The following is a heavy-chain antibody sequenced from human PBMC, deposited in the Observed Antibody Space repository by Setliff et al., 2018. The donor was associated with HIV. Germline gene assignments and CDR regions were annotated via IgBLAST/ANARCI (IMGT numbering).Heavy chain of an antibody. D-gene: IGHD1-26*01. CDR1: GFTFSNHW. Sequence: PGGSLRLSCVGSGFTFSNHWMQWVRQAPGKGLVWVSRINYHGSDISYADSVKGRFTISRDNAKNTVYSQMNNLRDEDTAVYFCVRDGVGTTPFDYWGQGSLVTVSS. J-gene: IGHJ4*02. CDR3: VRDGVGTTPFDY. CDR2: INYHGSDI. V-gene: IGHV3-74*01.